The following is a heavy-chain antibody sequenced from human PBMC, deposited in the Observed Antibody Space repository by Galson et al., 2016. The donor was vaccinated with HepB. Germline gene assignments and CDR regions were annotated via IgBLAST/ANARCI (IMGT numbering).Heavy chain of an antibody. CDR3: AKYGSTSRPYYLDS. Sequence: SLRLSCAASGFIFSDHLMSWVRQAPGKGLEWVANIKRSGADVYYGDSVGGRFAISRDDARNSLYLRMNSLRVEDTAVYYCAKYGSTSRPYYLDSWGQGTLVTVSS. J-gene: IGHJ4*02. CDR2: IKRSGADV. V-gene: IGHV3-7*03. D-gene: IGHD3-10*01. CDR1: GFIFSDHL.